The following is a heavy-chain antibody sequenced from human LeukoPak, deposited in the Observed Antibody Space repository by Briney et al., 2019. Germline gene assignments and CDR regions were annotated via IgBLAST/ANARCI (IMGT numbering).Heavy chain of an antibody. CDR3: ARDEYVLTSFDP. D-gene: IGHD3-16*01. CDR2: INPNSGGT. CDR1: GYTFTGYY. V-gene: IGHV1-2*02. J-gene: IGHJ5*02. Sequence: RASVKVSCKASGYTFTGYYMHWVRQAPGQGLEWMGWINPNSGGTNYAQKFQGRVTLTRDTSISTAHMELSRLRSDDTAVYYCARDEYVLTSFDPWGQGTLVTVSS.